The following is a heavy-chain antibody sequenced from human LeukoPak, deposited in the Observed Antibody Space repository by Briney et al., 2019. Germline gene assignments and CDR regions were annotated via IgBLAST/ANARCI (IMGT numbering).Heavy chain of an antibody. J-gene: IGHJ3*01. CDR3: VTAGLEVPK. D-gene: IGHD3-3*01. Sequence: GGSLRLSCSVSGFTFSRYAMHWVRQAPGKGLEYVSAISSNGGSTYYADSVRGRFTISRDNSKNTLYLQMSSLRTADTAVYYCVTAGLEVPKWGQGTMVTVSS. CDR1: GFTFSRYA. CDR2: ISSNGGST. V-gene: IGHV3-64D*06.